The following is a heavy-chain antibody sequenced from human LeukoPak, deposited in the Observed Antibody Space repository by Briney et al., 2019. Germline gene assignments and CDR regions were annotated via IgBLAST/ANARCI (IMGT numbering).Heavy chain of an antibody. Sequence: PSETLSLTCTVSGGPMSSGGNYWSWIRQQPGKGLEWIEYIHTGRTTYYNPSLTSRVTISLHTSNNQFSLHQTSMRAQDRAVHYGATGLPQTHWGKGTLVTVSS. D-gene: IGHD5/OR15-5a*01. J-gene: IGHJ4*02. V-gene: IGHV4-31*03. CDR3: ATGLPQTH. CDR2: IHTGRTT. CDR1: GGPMSSGGNY.